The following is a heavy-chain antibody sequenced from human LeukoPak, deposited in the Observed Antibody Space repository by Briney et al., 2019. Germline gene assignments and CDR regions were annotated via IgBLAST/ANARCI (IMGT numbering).Heavy chain of an antibody. D-gene: IGHD2-2*01. J-gene: IGHJ5*02. V-gene: IGHV1-18*01. CDR3: ARGGPRVVPAAGWFDP. Sequence: ASVKVSCKASGYTFTSYGISWVRQAPGQGLEWMGWISAYNGHTNYAQKLQGRVTMTRNTSISTAYMELSSLRSEDTAVYYCARGGPRVVPAAGWFDPWGQGTLVTVSS. CDR1: GYTFTSYG. CDR2: ISAYNGHT.